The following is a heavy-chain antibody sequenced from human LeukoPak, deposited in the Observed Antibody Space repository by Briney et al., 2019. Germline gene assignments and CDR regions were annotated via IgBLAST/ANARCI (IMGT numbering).Heavy chain of an antibody. D-gene: IGHD2-15*01. CDR3: GRDLARYCISWGVDH. J-gene: IGHJ4*02. Sequence: PGGSLRLSCTTSGFTFGDYAMNWVREAPGKGLEWVGLIRSRAYGGATQYAASANGRFSISRDDSNNIAYLQLNSLNTDDTAIYFCGRDLARYCISWGVDHWGQGTLVTVSS. CDR2: IRSRAYGGAT. V-gene: IGHV3-49*04. CDR1: GFTFGDYA.